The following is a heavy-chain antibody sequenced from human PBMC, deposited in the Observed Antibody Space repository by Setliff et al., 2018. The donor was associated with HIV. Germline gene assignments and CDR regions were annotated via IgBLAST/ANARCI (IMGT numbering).Heavy chain of an antibody. CDR3: ARGWELLPYWALNV. J-gene: IGHJ6*04. D-gene: IGHD2-15*01. CDR1: GGSISSGSYY. Sequence: SETLSLTCTVSGGSISSGSYYWSWIRQPPGKGLEWIGYIYYSGRTDYNPSFRRRASISLDTSKNQFSLKLNSVTAADSAIYYCARGWELLPYWALNVWGKGTTVTVSS. CDR2: IYYSGRT. V-gene: IGHV4-61*01.